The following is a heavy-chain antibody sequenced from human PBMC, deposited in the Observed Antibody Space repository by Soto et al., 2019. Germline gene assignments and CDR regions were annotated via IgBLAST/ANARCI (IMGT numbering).Heavy chain of an antibody. Sequence: QVQLVQSGAEVKKPGSSVKVSCKASGGTFSSYAISWVRQAPGQGLEWMGGIIPIFGTANYAQKFQGRVTITADESTSTAYMELSSLRSEDTAVYYCAREGDAYSSSQDAFDIWGQGTMVTVSS. CDR2: IIPIFGTA. J-gene: IGHJ3*02. CDR1: GGTFSSYA. D-gene: IGHD6-13*01. V-gene: IGHV1-69*01. CDR3: AREGDAYSSSQDAFDI.